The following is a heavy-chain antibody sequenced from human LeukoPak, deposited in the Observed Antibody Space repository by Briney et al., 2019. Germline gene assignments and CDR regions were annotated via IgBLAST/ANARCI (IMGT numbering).Heavy chain of an antibody. Sequence: GGSLRLSCAASGFTFSSYAMSWVRQAPGKGLEWVSAISGSGGSTYYADSVKGRFTISRDNSKNTLYLQMNSLRAEDTAVYYCAKYGRNKMCEVGTDAGNWGQGTLVTVSS. CDR3: AKYGRNKMCEVGTDAGN. D-gene: IGHD3-10*01. CDR2: ISGSGGST. CDR1: GFTFSSYA. V-gene: IGHV3-23*01. J-gene: IGHJ4*02.